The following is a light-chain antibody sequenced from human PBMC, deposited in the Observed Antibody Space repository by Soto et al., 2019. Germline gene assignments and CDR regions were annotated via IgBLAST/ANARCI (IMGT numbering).Light chain of an antibody. CDR2: GAS. J-gene: IGKJ3*01. CDR3: QQYNNWPPVT. CDR1: QSVSTN. Sequence: EIVMTQSPATLSVPPGERATLSYRASQSVSTNFAWYQQKPGQAPRLLIYGASTRATAVPARFTASGSGTEFTLTISSLQSEDFAVYYCQQYNNWPPVTFGPGTKVDIK. V-gene: IGKV3-15*01.